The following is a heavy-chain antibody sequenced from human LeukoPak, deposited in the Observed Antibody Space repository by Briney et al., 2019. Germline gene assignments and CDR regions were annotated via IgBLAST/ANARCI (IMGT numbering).Heavy chain of an antibody. J-gene: IGHJ6*03. CDR2: IYTSGST. D-gene: IGHD2-21*01. V-gene: IGHV4-4*07. CDR1: GGSFTSYY. Sequence: SETLSLTCTVSGGSFTSYYWSWIRQPAGKGLEWIGRIYTSGSTNYNPSLKSRVTMSVDTSKNQFSLRLSSVTAADTAVYYCARNPYDAYYHDYMDVWGKGTTVTVSS. CDR3: ARNPYDAYYHDYMDV.